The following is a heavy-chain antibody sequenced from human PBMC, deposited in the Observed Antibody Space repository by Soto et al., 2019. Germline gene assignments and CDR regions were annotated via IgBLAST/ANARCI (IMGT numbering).Heavy chain of an antibody. V-gene: IGHV3-33*01. CDR2: IWYDGSNK. CDR3: ARDSYDSSGYYYDY. Sequence: VGSLRLSCAASGFTFSSYGMHWVRQAPGKGLEWVAVIWYDGSNKYYADSVKGRFTISRDNSKNTLYLQMNSLRAEDTAVYYCARDSYDSSGYYYDYWGQGTLVTVSS. CDR1: GFTFSSYG. D-gene: IGHD3-22*01. J-gene: IGHJ4*02.